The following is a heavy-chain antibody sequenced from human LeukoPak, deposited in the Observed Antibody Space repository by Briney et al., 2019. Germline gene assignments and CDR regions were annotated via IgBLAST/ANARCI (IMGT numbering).Heavy chain of an antibody. Sequence: SETLSLTCTVSGYSISSGYYWGWIRQPPGKGLDWIGIIYYSGTTYYNPSLKSRVTISVDTSKNQFSLKLSSVTAADTAVYYCARRGGYSNTWAYFDYWGQGALVTVSS. CDR2: IYYSGTT. J-gene: IGHJ4*02. CDR1: GYSISSGYY. CDR3: ARRGGYSNTWAYFDY. D-gene: IGHD6-13*01. V-gene: IGHV4-38-2*02.